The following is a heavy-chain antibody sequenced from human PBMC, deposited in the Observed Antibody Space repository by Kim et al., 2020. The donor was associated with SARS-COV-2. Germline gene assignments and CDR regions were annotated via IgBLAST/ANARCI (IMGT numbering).Heavy chain of an antibody. J-gene: IGHJ4*02. Sequence: ASVKVSCKASGYTFTGYYMHWVRQAPGQGLEWMGWINPNSGGTNYAQKFQGWVTMTRDTSISTAYMELSRLRSDDTAVYYCARDPALRYFDWSTFDYWGQGTLVTVSS. D-gene: IGHD3-9*01. V-gene: IGHV1-2*04. CDR3: ARDPALRYFDWSTFDY. CDR1: GYTFTGYY. CDR2: INPNSGGT.